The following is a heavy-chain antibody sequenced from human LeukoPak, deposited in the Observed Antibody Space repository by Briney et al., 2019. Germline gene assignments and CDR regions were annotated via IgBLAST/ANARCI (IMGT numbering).Heavy chain of an antibody. J-gene: IGHJ4*02. D-gene: IGHD2-21*02. CDR2: LSGSGGST. Sequence: GGSLRLSCAASGFTFDDYGMSWVRPAPGKGLEWVSALSGSGGSTYYAGTVKGRFTISRDNSKNTLYLQMNSLRAEDTAVYYCAKRHIVVVTAIPLFDYWGQGTLVTVSS. V-gene: IGHV3-23*01. CDR3: AKRHIVVVTAIPLFDY. CDR1: GFTFDDYG.